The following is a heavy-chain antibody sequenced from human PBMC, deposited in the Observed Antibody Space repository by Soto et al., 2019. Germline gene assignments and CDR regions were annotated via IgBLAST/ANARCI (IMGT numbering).Heavy chain of an antibody. CDR3: AKDGATYYDILTGYFFDY. Sequence: PGGSLRLSCAASGFTFSSYGMHWVRQAPGKGLEWVAVISYDGSNKYYADSVKGRFTISRDNSKNTLYLQMNSLRAEDTAVYYCAKDGATYYDILTGYFFDYWGQGTLVTVSS. CDR2: ISYDGSNK. J-gene: IGHJ4*02. CDR1: GFTFSSYG. D-gene: IGHD3-9*01. V-gene: IGHV3-30*18.